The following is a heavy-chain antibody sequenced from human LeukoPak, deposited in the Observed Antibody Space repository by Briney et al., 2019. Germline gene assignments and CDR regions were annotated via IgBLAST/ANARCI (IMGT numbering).Heavy chain of an antibody. CDR2: IYHSGST. V-gene: IGHV4-38-2*01. D-gene: IGHD1-1*01. CDR3: ARRSRYNWNDLGFDY. Sequence: SETLSLTCAVSGYSISSGYYWGWIRQPPGKGLEWIGSIYHSGSTYYNPSLKSRVTISVDTSKNQFSLKLNSVTAADTAVYYCARRSRYNWNDLGFDYWGQGTLVTVSS. CDR1: GYSISSGYY. J-gene: IGHJ4*02.